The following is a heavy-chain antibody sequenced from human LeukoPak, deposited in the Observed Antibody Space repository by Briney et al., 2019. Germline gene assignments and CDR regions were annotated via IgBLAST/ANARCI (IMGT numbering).Heavy chain of an antibody. CDR1: GGSFSGYY. CDR3: ARQGSTGYYPSYFDY. Sequence: PSETLSLTCAVYGGSFSGYYWSWIRQPPGKGLEWIGEINHSGSTNYNPSLKSRVTISVDTSKNQFSLKLSSVTAADTAVYYCARQGSTGYYPSYFDYWGQGTLVTVSS. CDR2: INHSGST. J-gene: IGHJ4*02. V-gene: IGHV4-34*01. D-gene: IGHD3-22*01.